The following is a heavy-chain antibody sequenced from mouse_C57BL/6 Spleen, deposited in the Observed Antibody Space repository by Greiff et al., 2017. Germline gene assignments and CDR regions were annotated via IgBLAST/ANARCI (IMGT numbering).Heavy chain of an antibody. Sequence: DVQLVESGGGLVKPGGSLKLSCAASGFTFSSYAMSWVRQTPEKRLEWVATISDGGSYTYYPDNVKGRFTISRDNAKNNLYLQMSHLKSEDTAMYYCAREGRRAMDYWGQGTSVTVSS. D-gene: IGHD3-3*01. CDR3: AREGRRAMDY. V-gene: IGHV5-4*01. CDR2: ISDGGSYT. CDR1: GFTFSSYA. J-gene: IGHJ4*01.